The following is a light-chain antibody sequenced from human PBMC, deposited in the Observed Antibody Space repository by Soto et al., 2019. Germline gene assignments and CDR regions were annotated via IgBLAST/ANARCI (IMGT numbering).Light chain of an antibody. J-gene: IGKJ1*01. Sequence: DIVMTQSPDSLAGSLGERATINCKSSQSVLNSSNNKNYLTWYQQKPGQPPKLLIYWASTRESGVPDRFSGSGSGTDFALTISSLQAEDVAVYYCQQYYSSPRTFGQGTKVEIK. V-gene: IGKV4-1*01. CDR1: QSVLNSSNNKNY. CDR3: QQYYSSPRT. CDR2: WAS.